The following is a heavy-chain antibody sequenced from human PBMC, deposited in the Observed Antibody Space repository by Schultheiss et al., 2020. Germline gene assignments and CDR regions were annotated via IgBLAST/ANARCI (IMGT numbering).Heavy chain of an antibody. J-gene: IGHJ3*02. Sequence: GESLKISCAASGFTFSSYWMSWVRQAPGKGLEWVSGINWNGGSTGYADSVKGRFTISRDNSKNTLYLQMNSLRAEDTAVYYCARRGSGYSSSSNAFDIWGQGTMVTV. D-gene: IGHD6-6*01. CDR3: ARRGSGYSSSSNAFDI. CDR2: INWNGGST. CDR1: GFTFSSYW. V-gene: IGHV3-20*04.